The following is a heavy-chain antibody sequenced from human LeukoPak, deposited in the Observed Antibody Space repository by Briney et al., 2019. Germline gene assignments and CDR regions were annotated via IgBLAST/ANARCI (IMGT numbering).Heavy chain of an antibody. J-gene: IGHJ6*02. CDR2: IYYSGST. D-gene: IGHD3-3*01. CDR1: GGPISSYY. CDR3: ARLHYDFWSGYYPYYYYGMDV. V-gene: IGHV4-59*01. Sequence: SETLSLTCTVSGGPISSYYWSWIRQPPGKGLEWIGYIYYSGSTNYNPSLKSRVTIPVDTSKNQFSLKLSSVTAADTAVYYCARLHYDFWSGYYPYYYYGMDVWGQGTTVTVSS.